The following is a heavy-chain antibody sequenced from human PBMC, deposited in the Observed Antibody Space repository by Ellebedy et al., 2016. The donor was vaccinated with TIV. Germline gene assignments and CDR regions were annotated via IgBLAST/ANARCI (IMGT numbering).Heavy chain of an antibody. J-gene: IGHJ6*02. CDR1: GYSFTSYW. V-gene: IGHV5-51*01. CDR3: ARPLSPFDYYYGMDV. CDR2: IYPGDSNT. D-gene: IGHD3-3*01. Sequence: GESLKISCKGSGYSFTSYWIGWVRHMPGKGLEWMGIIYPGDSNTRYSPSFQGQVTISADKSISAAYLQWSSLKASDTAMYYCARPLSPFDYYYGMDVWGQGTTVTVSS.